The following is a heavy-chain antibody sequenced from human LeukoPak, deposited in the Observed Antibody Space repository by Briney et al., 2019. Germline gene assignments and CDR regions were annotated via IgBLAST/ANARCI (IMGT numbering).Heavy chain of an antibody. CDR1: GFTFSSCA. V-gene: IGHV3-23*01. CDR2: ISGSGGST. D-gene: IGHD3-22*01. Sequence: GGSLRLSCAASGFTFSSCAMSWVRQAPGKGLEWVSAISGSGGSTYYADSVQGRFTISRDNSKNTLYLQMNSLRAEDTAVYYCAKDLQRYYYDSSGYLNWGQGTLVTVSS. J-gene: IGHJ4*02. CDR3: AKDLQRYYYDSSGYLN.